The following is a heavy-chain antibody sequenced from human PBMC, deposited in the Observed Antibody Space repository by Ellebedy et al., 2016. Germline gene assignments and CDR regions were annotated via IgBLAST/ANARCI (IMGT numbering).Heavy chain of an antibody. D-gene: IGHD3-10*01. CDR2: IRSKANSYAT. CDR3: TRLAHGGFGELYN. CDR1: GFTFSGSA. J-gene: IGHJ4*02. V-gene: IGHV3-73*01. Sequence: GESLKISCAASGFTFSGSAMHWVRQASGKGLEWVGRIRSKANSYATAYAASVKGRFTISRDDSKNTAYLQMNSLKTEDTAVYYCTRLAHGGFGELYNWGQGTLVTVSS.